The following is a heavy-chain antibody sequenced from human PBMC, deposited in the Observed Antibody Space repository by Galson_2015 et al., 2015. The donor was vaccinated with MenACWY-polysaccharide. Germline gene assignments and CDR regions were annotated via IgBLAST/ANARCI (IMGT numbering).Heavy chain of an antibody. D-gene: IGHD2-2*02. V-gene: IGHV4-39*01. Sequence: ETLSLTCTVSGASISSSGYYWGWIRPPPGKGLEWIGSIFYSGDTYYNPSLKSRVTISVDTSKNQFSLKLSSVTAADTAVYYCARYCSTASCYNYFDYWGQGTLIT. J-gene: IGHJ4*02. CDR1: GASISSSGYY. CDR3: ARYCSTASCYNYFDY. CDR2: IFYSGDT.